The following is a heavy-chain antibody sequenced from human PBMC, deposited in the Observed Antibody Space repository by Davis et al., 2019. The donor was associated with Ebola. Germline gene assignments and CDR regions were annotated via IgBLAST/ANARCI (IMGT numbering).Heavy chain of an antibody. D-gene: IGHD6-6*01. CDR3: AQGSSPDN. V-gene: IGHV3-23*01. CDR2: VSISGRDT. CDR1: GFPFSAYA. Sequence: PGGSLRLSCSTSGFPFSAYAMSWVRQPPGEGLQWVSTVSISGRDTYYIDSVMGRFTVSRDNSKNTVFLQMNSLRAEDTAHYYCAQGSSPDNWGPGTLVTVSS. J-gene: IGHJ4*02.